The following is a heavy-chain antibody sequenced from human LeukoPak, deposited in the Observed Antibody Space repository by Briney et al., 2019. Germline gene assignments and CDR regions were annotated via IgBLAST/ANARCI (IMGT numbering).Heavy chain of an antibody. CDR3: ARDSLNKDDY. CDR2: ISSSSSYI. J-gene: IGHJ4*02. CDR1: EFTFSSYS. Sequence: GASLRLSCAASEFTFSSYSMNWVRQDPGKGLKWVSSISSSSSYIYYADSVKGRFTISRDNAKNSLYLQMNSLRAEDTAVYYCARDSLNKDDYWGQGTLVTVSS. D-gene: IGHD1/OR15-1a*01. V-gene: IGHV3-21*01.